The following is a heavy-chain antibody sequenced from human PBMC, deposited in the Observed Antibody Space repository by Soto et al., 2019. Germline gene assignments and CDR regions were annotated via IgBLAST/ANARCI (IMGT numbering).Heavy chain of an antibody. V-gene: IGHV3-30*18. D-gene: IGHD6-19*01. CDR3: AKDRLRAGGLVPIALDAFDT. CDR2: LSQDGRNK. CDR1: GFSLSKYG. Sequence: PGGSLRLSCVVSGFSLSKYGMHWVRQAPGKGLEWVAVLSQDGRNKKYVDPVKGRFTVSRDNSRNTLYLQMNFLRAEDTAVYYCAKDRLRAGGLVPIALDAFDTWGQGTMVTVSS. J-gene: IGHJ3*02.